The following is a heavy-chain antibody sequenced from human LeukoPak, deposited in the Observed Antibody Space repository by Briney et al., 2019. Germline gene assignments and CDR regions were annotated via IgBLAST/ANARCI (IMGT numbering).Heavy chain of an antibody. CDR1: GFTFSSYG. V-gene: IGHV3-21*01. CDR3: ARHGKADRRRRNWCDP. D-gene: IGHD5-24*01. J-gene: IGHJ5*02. CDR2: ISSSSSYI. Sequence: GGSLRLSCAASGFTFSSYGMHWVRQAPGKGLEWVSSISSSSSYIYYADSVKGRFTISRDNAKNSLYLQMNSLRAEDTAVYYCARHGKADRRRRNWCDPWPRGPLVTVSS.